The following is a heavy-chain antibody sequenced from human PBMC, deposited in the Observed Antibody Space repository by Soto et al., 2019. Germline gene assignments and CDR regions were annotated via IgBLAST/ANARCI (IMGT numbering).Heavy chain of an antibody. Sequence: GGSLRLSCAASGFTFSSYAMHWVRQAPGKGLEWVAVISYDGSNKYYADSVKGRFTISRDNSKNTLYLQMNSLRAEDTAVYYCARWGRYSVYADVHTHFLSDDWGQGTLVTVAS. J-gene: IGHJ4*02. CDR1: GFTFSSYA. CDR3: ARWGRYSVYADVHTHFLSDD. CDR2: ISYDGSNK. V-gene: IGHV3-30-3*01. D-gene: IGHD5-12*01.